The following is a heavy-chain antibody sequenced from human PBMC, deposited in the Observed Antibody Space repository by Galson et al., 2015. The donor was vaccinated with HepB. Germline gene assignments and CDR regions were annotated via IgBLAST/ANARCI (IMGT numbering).Heavy chain of an antibody. CDR2: LNWNGADT. D-gene: IGHD6-13*01. V-gene: IGHV3-9*01. Sequence: SLRLSCAASGFTFEDYGMHWVRQAPGRGLEWVARLNWNGADTAYGDSVKGRFSISRDNAKNSLYLQMNTLRPEDTAFYFCAKDIAAAGTGCFDSWGQGTLIVVSS. CDR3: AKDIAAAGTGCFDS. J-gene: IGHJ5*01. CDR1: GFTFEDYG.